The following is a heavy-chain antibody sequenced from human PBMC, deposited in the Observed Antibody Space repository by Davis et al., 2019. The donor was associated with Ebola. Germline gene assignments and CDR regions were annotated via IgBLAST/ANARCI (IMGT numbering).Heavy chain of an antibody. J-gene: IGHJ4*02. CDR1: GFTFSSYS. Sequence: GGSLRLSCAASGFTFSSYSMNWVRQAPGKGLEWVSAISGSGGSTYYADSVKGRFTISRDNSKNTLYLQMNSLRAEDTAVYYCAKSTARAWYFDYWGQGTLVTVSS. D-gene: IGHD1-1*01. CDR3: AKSTARAWYFDY. V-gene: IGHV3-23*01. CDR2: ISGSGGST.